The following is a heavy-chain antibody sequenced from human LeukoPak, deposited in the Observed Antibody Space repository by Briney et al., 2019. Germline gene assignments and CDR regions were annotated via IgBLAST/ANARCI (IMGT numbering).Heavy chain of an antibody. CDR2: ISSSRSYI. Sequence: GGSLRLSCAASGFTVSSNYMSWVRQAPGKGLEWVSSISSSRSYIYYADSVKGRFTISRDNAKNSLYLQMNSLRAEDTAVYYCAILYSYASRWGQGTLVTVSS. J-gene: IGHJ4*02. D-gene: IGHD5-18*01. CDR1: GFTVSSNY. V-gene: IGHV3-21*01. CDR3: AILYSYASR.